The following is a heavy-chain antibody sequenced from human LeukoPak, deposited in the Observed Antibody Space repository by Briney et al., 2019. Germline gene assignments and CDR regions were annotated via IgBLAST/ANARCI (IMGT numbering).Heavy chain of an antibody. CDR2: ISYYGSNK. J-gene: IGHJ4*02. CDR3: ARGVRIAVAGNIDY. D-gene: IGHD6-19*01. CDR1: GFTFSRYA. V-gene: IGHV3-30*04. Sequence: GRSLRLSCTASGFTFSRYAMHWVRQAPGEGLEWVAAISYYGSNKKYADFVKGRFTISRDNSKNTLYLQMNSLRAEDTAVYYCARGVRIAVAGNIDYWGQGTLVTVSS.